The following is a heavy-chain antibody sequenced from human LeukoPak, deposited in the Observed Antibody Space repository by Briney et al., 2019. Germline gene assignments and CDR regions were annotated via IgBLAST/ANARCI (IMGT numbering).Heavy chain of an antibody. CDR1: GGSISSGGYY. CDR3: ARGGSYPISYYYYGMDV. Sequence: PSETLSLTCTVSGGSISSGGYYWSWIRQHPGKGLEWIGYIYYSGSTYYNPSLKSRVTISVDTSKNQFSLKLSSVTAADTAVYYCARGGSYPISYYYYGMDVWGQGTTVTVSS. CDR2: IYYSGST. V-gene: IGHV4-31*03. J-gene: IGHJ6*02. D-gene: IGHD1-26*01.